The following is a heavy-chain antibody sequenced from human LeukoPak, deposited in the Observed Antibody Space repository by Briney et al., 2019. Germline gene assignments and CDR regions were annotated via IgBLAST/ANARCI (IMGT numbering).Heavy chain of an antibody. J-gene: IGHJ6*03. CDR3: ARDGCGGSCFHYYYYYMDV. CDR2: ISTIGIT. D-gene: IGHD2-15*01. CDR1: SGSISSSNYY. V-gene: IGHV4-61*02. Sequence: IPSETLSLTCTVSSGSISSSNYYWSWIRQPAVGGLEWIGRISTIGITNYNPSLISRVTISIDTSKNQFSLKLSSVTAADTAVYYCARDGCGGSCFHYYYYYMDVWGKGTTVTISS.